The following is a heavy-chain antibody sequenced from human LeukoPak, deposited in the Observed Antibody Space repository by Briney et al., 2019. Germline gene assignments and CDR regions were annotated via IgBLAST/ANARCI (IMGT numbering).Heavy chain of an antibody. CDR1: GYTFTGYY. V-gene: IGHV1-2*02. Sequence: ASVKVSCKASGYTFTGYYMHWVRQAPGQGLEWMGWINPNSGGTNYAQKFQGRVTMTRDTSISTAYMELSRLRSDDTAVYYCARALESHYYGSGSYYNSGPDYWGQGTLVTVSS. CDR3: ARALESHYYGSGSYYNSGPDY. D-gene: IGHD3-10*01. CDR2: INPNSGGT. J-gene: IGHJ4*02.